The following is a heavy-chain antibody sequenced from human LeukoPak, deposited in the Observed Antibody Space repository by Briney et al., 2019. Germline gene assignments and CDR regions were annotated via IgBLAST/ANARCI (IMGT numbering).Heavy chain of an antibody. D-gene: IGHD6-19*01. J-gene: IGHJ5*02. CDR1: GFTVSSNY. CDR3: ARAAVAVDWFGP. CDR2: TYSGGST. V-gene: IGHV3-66*02. Sequence: GGSLRLSCAASGFTVSSNYMSWVRQAPGKGLEWVSVTYSGGSTYYADSVKGRFTISRDNSKNTLYLQMNSLRAEDTAVYYCARAAVAVDWFGPWGQGTLVTVSS.